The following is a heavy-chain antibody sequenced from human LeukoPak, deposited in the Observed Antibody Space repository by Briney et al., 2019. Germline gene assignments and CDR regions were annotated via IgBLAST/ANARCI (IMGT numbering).Heavy chain of an antibody. CDR3: ATPGSSSSGYSY. V-gene: IGHV3-53*01. CDR2: IYSGGSA. Sequence: PGGSLRLSCAASGFTVSSHYMSWVRQAPGKGLEWVSVIYSGGSAYHADPVKGRFTISRDNSKNTLYLQMNSLRAEDTAVYYCATPGSSSSGYSYWGQGTLVTVSS. CDR1: GFTVSSHY. D-gene: IGHD3-22*01. J-gene: IGHJ4*02.